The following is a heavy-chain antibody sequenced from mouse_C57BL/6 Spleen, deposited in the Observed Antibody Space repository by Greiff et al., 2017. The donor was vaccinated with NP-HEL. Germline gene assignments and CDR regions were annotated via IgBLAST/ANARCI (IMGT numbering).Heavy chain of an antibody. CDR3: ARWTTVVARYYYAMDY. D-gene: IGHD1-1*01. Sequence: QVQLQQPGAELVKPGASVKMSCKASGYTFTSYWITWVKQRPGQGLEWIGDIYPGSGSTNYNEKFKSKATLTVDTSSSTAYMQLSSLTSEDSAVYYCARWTTVVARYYYAMDYWGQGTSVTVSS. CDR2: IYPGSGST. CDR1: GYTFTSYW. V-gene: IGHV1-55*01. J-gene: IGHJ4*01.